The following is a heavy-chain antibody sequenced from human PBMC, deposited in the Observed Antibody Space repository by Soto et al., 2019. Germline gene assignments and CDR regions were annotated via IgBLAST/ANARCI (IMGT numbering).Heavy chain of an antibody. CDR3: AHSNWFDS. Sequence: QITLKESGPTLVKPTQTLTLTCTFCGFSLSTGVGVGWIRQPPGKALEWLALIFWDDDKRYSPSLKSRLTITKDTSKNQVVLTMTNMDPVDTATYYCAHSNWFDSWGQGTLVTVSS. CDR1: GFSLSTGVG. V-gene: IGHV2-5*02. J-gene: IGHJ5*01. CDR2: IFWDDDK.